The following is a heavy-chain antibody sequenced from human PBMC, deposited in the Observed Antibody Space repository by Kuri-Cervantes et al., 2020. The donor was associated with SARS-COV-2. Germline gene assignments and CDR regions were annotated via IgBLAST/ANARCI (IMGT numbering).Heavy chain of an antibody. D-gene: IGHD1-1*01. CDR2: ISYDGSNK. CDR3: AKDTERTPYFDF. J-gene: IGHJ4*02. Sequence: GESLKISCAASGFTFSSYAMHWVRQAPGKGLEWVAVISYDGSNKYYADSVKGRFTISRDNSKNTLYLQMNSLRAEDTAIYYCAKDTERTPYFDFWGQGTLVTVSS. V-gene: IGHV3-30-3*01. CDR1: GFTFSSYA.